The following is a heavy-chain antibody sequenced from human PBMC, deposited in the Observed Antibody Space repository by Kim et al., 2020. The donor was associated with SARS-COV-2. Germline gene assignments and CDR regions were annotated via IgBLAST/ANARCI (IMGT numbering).Heavy chain of an antibody. CDR1: GFTFSSYA. CDR2: ISYDGSNK. Sequence: GGSLRLSCAASGFTFSSYAMHWVRQAPGKGLEWVAVISYDGSNKYYADSVKGRFTISRDNSKNTLYLQMNSLRAEDTAVYYCARDTQVVQSYYYYGMDVWGQGTTVTVSS. V-gene: IGHV3-30*04. CDR3: ARDTQVVQSYYYYGMDV. J-gene: IGHJ6*02. D-gene: IGHD2-15*01.